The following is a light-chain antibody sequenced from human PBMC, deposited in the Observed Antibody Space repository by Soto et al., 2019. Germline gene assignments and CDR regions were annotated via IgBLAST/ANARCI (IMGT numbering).Light chain of an antibody. V-gene: IGKV3-15*01. J-gene: IGKJ1*01. CDR2: GAS. Sequence: EIVLTQSPASLSVSPGERATLSCRASQSVGGNLAWYQQKPGQAPRLLIFGASTRATGIPARFSGSGSGTEFILTISSLHSEDFAVYSCQQYNNWPPWTFGQGTKVEIK. CDR3: QQYNNWPPWT. CDR1: QSVGGN.